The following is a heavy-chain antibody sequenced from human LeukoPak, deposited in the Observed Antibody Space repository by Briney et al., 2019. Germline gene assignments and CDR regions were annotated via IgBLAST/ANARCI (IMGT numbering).Heavy chain of an antibody. D-gene: IGHD6-19*01. CDR3: ARVGWYYIGY. V-gene: IGHV1-46*01. J-gene: IGHJ4*02. CDR2: INSSGGTT. CDR1: GYTFTRYY. Sequence: ASVRLSREASGYTFTRYYMHWVRQAPGQGLEWMGIINSSGGTTSYAQKFQGRVTMTRDTSTSTVYMDLSSLRSEDTAVYYCARVGWYYIGYGGQGNLVLVSS.